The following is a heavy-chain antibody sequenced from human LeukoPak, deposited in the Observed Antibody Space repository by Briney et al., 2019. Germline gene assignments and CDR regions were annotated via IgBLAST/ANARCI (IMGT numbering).Heavy chain of an antibody. V-gene: IGHV3-30*18. CDR3: AKGPKYYYDSSGYYYFDY. CDR2: ISYDGSNK. J-gene: IGHJ4*02. Sequence: PGRSLRLSCAASGFTFSSYGMHWVRQAPGKGLEWVAVISYDGSNKYYADSVKGRFTISRDNSKNTLYLQMNSLRAEDTAVYYCAKGPKYYYDSSGYYYFDYWGQGTLVTVSS. D-gene: IGHD3-22*01. CDR1: GFTFSSYG.